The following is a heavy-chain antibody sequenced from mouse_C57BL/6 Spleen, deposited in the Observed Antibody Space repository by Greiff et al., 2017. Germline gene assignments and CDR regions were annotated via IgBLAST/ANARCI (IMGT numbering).Heavy chain of an antibody. CDR3: ARLYDGYYPFAY. V-gene: IGHV1-19*01. J-gene: IGHJ3*01. CDR1: GYTFTDYY. CDR2: INPYNGGT. D-gene: IGHD2-3*01. Sequence: EVQLQQSGPVLVKPGASVKMSCKASGYTFTDYYMNWVKQSHGKSLEWIGVINPYNGGTSYNQKFKGKATLTVDKSSSTAYMELNSLTSEDSAVYYCARLYDGYYPFAYWGQGTLVTVSA.